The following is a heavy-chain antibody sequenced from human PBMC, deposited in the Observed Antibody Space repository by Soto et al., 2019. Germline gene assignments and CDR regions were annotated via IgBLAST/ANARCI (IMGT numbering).Heavy chain of an antibody. CDR3: ARGVDTAMADYFDY. J-gene: IGHJ4*02. CDR2: ISSSSSYI. CDR1: GFTFSSYS. Sequence: GGSLRLSCAASGFTFSSYSMNWVRQAPGKGLEWVSSISSSSSYIYYADSVKGRFTISRDNAKNSLYLQMNSLRAEDTAVYYCARGVDTAMADYFDYWGQGTLVTVSS. V-gene: IGHV3-21*01. D-gene: IGHD5-18*01.